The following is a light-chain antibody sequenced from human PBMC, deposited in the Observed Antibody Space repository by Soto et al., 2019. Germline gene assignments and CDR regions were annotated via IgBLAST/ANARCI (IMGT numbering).Light chain of an antibody. V-gene: IGLV2-8*01. J-gene: IGLJ2*01. CDR1: SSDVGGYNY. Sequence: QSVLTQPPSASGSPGQSVTISCTGTSSDVGGYNYVSWYQQHPGKAPKLMIFEVTKRPSGVPGRFSGSKSGNTASLTVSGLQADDEADYYCSSYSRSNEYVVFGGGTKLTVL. CDR3: SSYSRSNEYVV. CDR2: EVT.